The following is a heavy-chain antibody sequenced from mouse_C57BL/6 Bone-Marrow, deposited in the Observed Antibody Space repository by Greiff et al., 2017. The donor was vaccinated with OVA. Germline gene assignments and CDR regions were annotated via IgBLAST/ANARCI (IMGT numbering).Heavy chain of an antibody. J-gene: IGHJ3*01. V-gene: IGHV1-22*01. CDR2: INPNNGGT. CDR3: ARFMYYYGPGFAY. D-gene: IGHD1-1*01. Sequence: EVQLQQSGPELVKPGASVKMSCKASGYTFTDFNMHWVKQSHGKSLEWIGYINPNNGGTSYNQKFKGKATLTVNKSSSTAYMELRSLTSEDSAVYYCARFMYYYGPGFAYWGEGTLVTVSA. CDR1: GYTFTDFN.